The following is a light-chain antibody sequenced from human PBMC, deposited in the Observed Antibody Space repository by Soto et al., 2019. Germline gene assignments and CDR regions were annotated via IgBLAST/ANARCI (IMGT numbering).Light chain of an antibody. Sequence: DIQMTQSPSTLSASVGDRVTITCRASQSISSWLAWYQQKPGKAPKLLIYDASSLESGVPSRFSGSGSGTEFTLTISSLQPDDFATYYCQQYNSFLFGQGTKLEIK. V-gene: IGKV1-5*01. CDR1: QSISSW. J-gene: IGKJ2*01. CDR3: QQYNSFL. CDR2: DAS.